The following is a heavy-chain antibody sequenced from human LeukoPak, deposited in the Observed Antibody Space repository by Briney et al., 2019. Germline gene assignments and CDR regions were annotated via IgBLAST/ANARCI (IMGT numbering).Heavy chain of an antibody. J-gene: IGHJ5*02. CDR3: ARRAVRGVIGRAIWFDP. CDR2: IYYSGST. V-gene: IGHV4-59*12. D-gene: IGHD3-10*01. Sequence: SETLSLTCAVSGVSISSYYWSWIRQPPGKGLEWIGYIYYSGSTRYNPSLKSRVTISVDTSKNQFSLKLSSVTAADTAVYYCARRAVRGVIGRAIWFDPWGQGTLVTVSS. CDR1: GVSISSYY.